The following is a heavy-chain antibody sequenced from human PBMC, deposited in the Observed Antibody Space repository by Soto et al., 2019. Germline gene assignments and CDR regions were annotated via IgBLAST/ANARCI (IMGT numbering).Heavy chain of an antibody. Sequence: PGGSLRLSCAASGSTFSSYGMHWVRQAPGKWLEWMAVISNDGSNKYYADSVKGRFTISRDNSKNTLYLQMNSLRAEDTAVYYCAKERKGYDFWSGYRTYYYYYGMDVWGHGTTVTVSS. D-gene: IGHD3-3*01. V-gene: IGHV3-30*18. J-gene: IGHJ6*02. CDR1: GSTFSSYG. CDR2: ISNDGSNK. CDR3: AKERKGYDFWSGYRTYYYYYGMDV.